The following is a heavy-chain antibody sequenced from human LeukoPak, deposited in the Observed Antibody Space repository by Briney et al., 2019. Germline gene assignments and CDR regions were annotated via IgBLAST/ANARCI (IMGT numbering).Heavy chain of an antibody. J-gene: IGHJ4*02. CDR1: GGSFSGYY. D-gene: IGHD1-26*01. CDR2: INHSGST. V-gene: IGHV4-34*01. CDR3: ATQNGVGAIDY. Sequence: SETLSLTCAVYGGSFSGYYWSWIRQPPGNGLEWIGEINHSGSTNYNPSLKSRVTISVDTSKNQFSLKLSSVTAADTAVYYCATQNGVGAIDYWGQGTLVTVSS.